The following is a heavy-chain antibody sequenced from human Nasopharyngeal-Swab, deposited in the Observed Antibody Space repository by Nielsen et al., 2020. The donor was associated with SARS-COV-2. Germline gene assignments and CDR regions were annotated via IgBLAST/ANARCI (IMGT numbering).Heavy chain of an antibody. D-gene: IGHD1-26*01. CDR2: ISYDGRNK. J-gene: IGHJ4*02. Sequence: GGSLRLSCAASGFTFSSYAMHWVRQAPGKGLEWVAVISYDGRNKYYADSVKGRFTISRDNSKNTLYLQMNSLRAEDTAVYYCARVSSGSYSGTPFDYWGQGTLVTVSS. V-gene: IGHV3-30*04. CDR1: GFTFSSYA. CDR3: ARVSSGSYSGTPFDY.